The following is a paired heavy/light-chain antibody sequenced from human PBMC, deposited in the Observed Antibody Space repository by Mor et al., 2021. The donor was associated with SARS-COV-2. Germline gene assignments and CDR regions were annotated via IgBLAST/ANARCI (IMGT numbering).Heavy chain of an antibody. V-gene: IGHV1-46*03. D-gene: IGHD2-15*01. CDR3: ARGRYCGASSCYPPPSFYYGMDV. Sequence: QVQLVQSGAEVKKPGASVKVSCKASGYTFTSYYIDWVRQAPGQGLEWMGIIHPGSGSTSNAQKFQGRVTLTRDTSTSTVYMELRSLRSEDTAVYYCARGRYCGASSCYPPPSFYYGMDVWGQGTTVTVSS. J-gene: IGHJ6*02. CDR2: IHPGSGST. CDR1: GYTFTSYY.
Light chain of an antibody. J-gene: IGKJ4*01. CDR1: QDISNH. CDR2: DAS. CDR3: QQYDNLPLT. Sequence: DIQMTQSPSSLSASVGDRVTIPCQASQDISNHLNWYQQRPGKAPKLLISDASNLGTGVPSRFSGGGSGTDFTLTISSLQPEDLAIYFCQQYDNLPLTFGGGTKVEIK. V-gene: IGKV1-33*01.